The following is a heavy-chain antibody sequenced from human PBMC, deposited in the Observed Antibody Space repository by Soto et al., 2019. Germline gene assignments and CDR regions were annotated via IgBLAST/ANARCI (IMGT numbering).Heavy chain of an antibody. CDR1: GFTFSSYA. D-gene: IGHD5-18*01. CDR2: ISGSGGST. J-gene: IGHJ6*02. CDR3: AKDGGYSYGYSPRYYYGMDV. V-gene: IGHV3-23*04. Sequence: VQLVESGGGLVQPGGSLRLSCAASGFTFSSYAMSWVRQAPGKGLEWVSAISGSGGSTYYADSVKGRFTISRDNSKNTLYLQMNSLRAEDTAVYYCAKDGGYSYGYSPRYYYGMDVWGQGTTVNVSS.